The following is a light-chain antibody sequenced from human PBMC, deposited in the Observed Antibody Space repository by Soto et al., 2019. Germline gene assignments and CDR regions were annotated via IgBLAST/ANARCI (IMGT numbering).Light chain of an antibody. CDR3: QQYNYWPPIT. CDR1: QSVNSK. CDR2: GAS. V-gene: IGKV3-15*01. J-gene: IGKJ5*01. Sequence: EIVMTQSPATLSVSPGERVTLSFRASQSVNSKVAWYQQKPGQAPRLLIYGASTRATGIPARFSGSGSGTEFTLTIRSLQSEDFAVYYCQQYNYWPPITFGQGTRLEIK.